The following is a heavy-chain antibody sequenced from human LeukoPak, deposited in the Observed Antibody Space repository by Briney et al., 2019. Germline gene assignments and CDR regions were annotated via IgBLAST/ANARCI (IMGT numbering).Heavy chain of an antibody. D-gene: IGHD3-3*01. V-gene: IGHV4-30-4*08. Sequence: SQTLSLTCTVSGGSISSGDYYWSWIRQPPGKGLEWIGYIYYSGSTYYNPSLKSRVTISVDTSKNQFSLKLSSVTAADTAVYYCARGIYDLWSGYSVLDYWGQGTLVTVSS. CDR3: ARGIYDLWSGYSVLDY. J-gene: IGHJ4*02. CDR2: IYYSGST. CDR1: GGSISSGDYY.